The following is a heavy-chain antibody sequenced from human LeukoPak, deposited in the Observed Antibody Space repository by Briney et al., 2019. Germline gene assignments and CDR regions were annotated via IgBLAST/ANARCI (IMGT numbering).Heavy chain of an antibody. Sequence: SETLSLTCTVSGGSISSSNYYWDWIRQPPGKGLEWIGSCYYSGSTYYNPSLNSRVTISVDTSNNQFSLKLSSVTAADTAVYYCARHADYKGKDYWGQGTLVTVSS. CDR3: ARHADYKGKDY. J-gene: IGHJ4*02. D-gene: IGHD4-11*01. V-gene: IGHV4-39*01. CDR1: GGSISSSNYY. CDR2: CYYSGST.